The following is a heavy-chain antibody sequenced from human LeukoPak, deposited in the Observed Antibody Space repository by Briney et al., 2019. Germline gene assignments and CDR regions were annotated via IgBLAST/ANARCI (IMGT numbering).Heavy chain of an antibody. CDR3: ARDWFTRLGELSPDRAFDY. V-gene: IGHV3-20*04. Sequence: GGSLRLSCAASGFTFDDYTMSWVRQAPGKGLEWVSGINWNGGSTGYVDSVKGRFTISRDNAKNSLYLQMYSLRAEDTALYYCARDWFTRLGELSPDRAFDYWGQGTLVTVSS. D-gene: IGHD3-16*02. J-gene: IGHJ4*02. CDR2: INWNGGST. CDR1: GFTFDDYT.